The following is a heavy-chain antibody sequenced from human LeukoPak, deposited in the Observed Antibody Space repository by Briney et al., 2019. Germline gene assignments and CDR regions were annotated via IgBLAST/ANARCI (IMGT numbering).Heavy chain of an antibody. Sequence: GGSLRLSYAASGFTLTNYVMHCVRPAPGKGLEWVAGISEDGIKKYYADSVKGRFTISRDNGNNTLFLQLNSLKAEDTAVYFCAKDLETTASGTLDYWGQGALVIVSS. CDR1: GFTLTNYV. CDR2: ISEDGIKK. J-gene: IGHJ4*02. V-gene: IGHV3-30*18. CDR3: AKDLETTASGTLDY. D-gene: IGHD1-14*01.